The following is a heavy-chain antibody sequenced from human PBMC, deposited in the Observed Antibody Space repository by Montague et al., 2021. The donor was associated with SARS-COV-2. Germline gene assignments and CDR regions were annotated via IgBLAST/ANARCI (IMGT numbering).Heavy chain of an antibody. Sequence: SETLSLTCTVSGGSISSSSYYWGWIRQPPGKGLEWIGSISYRGSTYYNPSLKSRVTISVDTSKNQFSLKLSSVTAADTAVYYCARLASGWWELTLDYWGQGTLVTVSS. CDR2: ISYRGST. CDR3: ARLASGWWELTLDY. J-gene: IGHJ4*02. D-gene: IGHD2-15*01. CDR1: GGSISSSSYY. V-gene: IGHV4-39*01.